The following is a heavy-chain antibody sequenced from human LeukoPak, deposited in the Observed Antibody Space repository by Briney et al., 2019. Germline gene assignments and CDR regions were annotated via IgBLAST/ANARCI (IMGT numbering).Heavy chain of an antibody. V-gene: IGHV4-4*07. CDR1: GGSISSYY. D-gene: IGHD3-10*01. J-gene: IGHJ4*02. CDR3: AREGFGELSHFDY. CDR2: IYGSGST. Sequence: SETLSLTCTVSGGSISSYYWSWIRQPAGKGLEWIGRIYGSGSTNYNPSLRSRVTMSVDTSKSQFSLKLSSVTAADTAVYYCAREGFGELSHFDYWGQGTLVTVSS.